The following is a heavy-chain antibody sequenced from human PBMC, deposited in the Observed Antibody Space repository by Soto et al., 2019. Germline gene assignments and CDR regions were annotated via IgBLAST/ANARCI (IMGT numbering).Heavy chain of an antibody. V-gene: IGHV3-23*01. Sequence: EVQLLESGGGLVQPGGALRLSCAASGFTFSSYAMSWVRQAPGKGLEWVSAISGSGGSTYYADSVKGRFTISRDNSKNTLYLQMNSLRAEDTAVYYCATDYGESGYSGYDHYYYYYMDVWGKGTTVTVSS. CDR3: ATDYGESGYSGYDHYYYYYMDV. D-gene: IGHD5-12*01. CDR2: ISGSGGST. J-gene: IGHJ6*03. CDR1: GFTFSSYA.